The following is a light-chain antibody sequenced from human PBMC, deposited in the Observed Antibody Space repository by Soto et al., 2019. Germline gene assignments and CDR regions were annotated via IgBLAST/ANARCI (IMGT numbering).Light chain of an antibody. CDR1: QSVSSSH. V-gene: IGKV3D-20*02. Sequence: DIVLTQSPGTLSLSPGQRPTLSCTASQSVSSSHLAWYQQKPGQAPRVLIYDASNRATGIPARFSGSGSGTDFTLTISSLQPEDFATYYCQQANSFPLTFGGGTKVDIK. CDR3: QQANSFPLT. CDR2: DAS. J-gene: IGKJ4*01.